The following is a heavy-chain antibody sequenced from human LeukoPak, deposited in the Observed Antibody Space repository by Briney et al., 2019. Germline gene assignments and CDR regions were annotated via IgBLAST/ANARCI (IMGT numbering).Heavy chain of an antibody. CDR2: INHSGST. D-gene: IGHD6-19*01. CDR1: GGSFSGYY. V-gene: IGHV4-34*01. J-gene: IGHJ4*02. Sequence: PSETLSLTCAVCGGSFSGYYWSWIRQPPGKGLEWIGEINHSGSTNYNPSLKSRVTISVDTSKNQFSLKLSSVTAADTAVYYCARGRSSGWHYFDYWGQGTLVTVSS. CDR3: ARGRSSGWHYFDY.